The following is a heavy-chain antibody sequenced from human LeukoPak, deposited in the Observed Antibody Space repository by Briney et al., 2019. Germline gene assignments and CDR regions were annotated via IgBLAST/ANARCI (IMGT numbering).Heavy chain of an antibody. CDR1: GASITTPGYY. D-gene: IGHD4-17*01. CDR2: TYTGGGA. CDR3: ATERVYGVSSPAFDS. Sequence: SQTLSLTCTVSGASITTPGYYWSWIRHPAGKGLEWIGRTYTGGGAEYNPSLDSRATISVDVSKKQFSLTLTSVTAADTAAYFCATERVYGVSSPAFDSWGQGTLVTVSS. J-gene: IGHJ4*02. V-gene: IGHV4-61*02.